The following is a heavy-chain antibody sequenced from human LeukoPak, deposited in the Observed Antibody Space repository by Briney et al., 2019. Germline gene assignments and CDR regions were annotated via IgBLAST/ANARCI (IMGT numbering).Heavy chain of an antibody. V-gene: IGHV4-61*02. Sequence: SQTLSLTCTVSGGSISSGSYYWSWIRQPPGKGLEWIGRIYTSGSTNYNPSLKSRVTISVDTSKNQFSLKLSSVTAADTAVYYCARAVVVTATSVRSDYFDYWGQGTLVTVSS. J-gene: IGHJ4*02. D-gene: IGHD2-21*02. CDR3: ARAVVVTATSVRSDYFDY. CDR2: IYTSGST. CDR1: GGSISSGSYY.